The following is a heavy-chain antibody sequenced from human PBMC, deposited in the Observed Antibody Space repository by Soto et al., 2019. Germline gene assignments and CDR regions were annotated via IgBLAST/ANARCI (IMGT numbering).Heavy chain of an antibody. CDR1: GCTFSSYG. D-gene: IGHD2-15*01. CDR3: VRDCRGTGPPTALDY. Sequence: AVKVSCKASGCTFSSYGISWVRQAPGEGLEWMGWSIPIFGTSNYAEKLQGRVTITADESTSTAYMDLSTLRSEETAVYYCVRDCRGTGPPTALDYWGQGTLVTVSS. V-gene: IGHV1-69*13. CDR2: SIPIFGTS. J-gene: IGHJ4*02.